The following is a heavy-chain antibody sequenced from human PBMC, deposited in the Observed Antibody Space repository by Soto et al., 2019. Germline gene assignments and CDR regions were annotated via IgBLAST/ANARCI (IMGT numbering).Heavy chain of an antibody. CDR2: MNPNSGNT. D-gene: IGHD5-18*01. V-gene: IGHV1-8*01. CDR3: ARTVGQTTAIYYYYMDV. J-gene: IGHJ6*03. CDR1: GYTFTSYD. Sequence: ASVKVSCKASGYTFTSYDINWVRQATGQGLEWMGWMNPNSGNTGYAQKFQGRVTMTRNTSISTAYMELSSLRSEDTAVYYCARTVGQTTAIYYYYMDVWGKGTTVTVSS.